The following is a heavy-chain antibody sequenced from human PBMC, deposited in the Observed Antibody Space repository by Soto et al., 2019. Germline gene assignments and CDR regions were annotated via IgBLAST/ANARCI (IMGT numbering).Heavy chain of an antibody. V-gene: IGHV1-46*02. CDR2: INLRGGTT. D-gene: IGHD4-17*01. CDR3: ARGPDDSDVPRWDH. Sequence: QVHLVQSGPEVRKPGASVRLSCATSGYNFNQYYIHWVRQAHGQELEWMGIINLRGGTTEYAHKFRGRVTVTGDTSTRTAYMELSSLRSEDTAVYFCARGPDDSDVPRWDHWGQGTLITVSS. CDR1: GYNFNQYY. J-gene: IGHJ4*02.